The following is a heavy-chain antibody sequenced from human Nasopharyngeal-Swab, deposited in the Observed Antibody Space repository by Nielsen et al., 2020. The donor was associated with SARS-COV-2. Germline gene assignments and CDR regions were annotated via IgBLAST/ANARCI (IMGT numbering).Heavy chain of an antibody. V-gene: IGHV3-53*01. CDR3: ARAGITGTPWGWFDP. J-gene: IGHJ5*02. Sequence: GESLKISCAASGFTVSSNYMGWVRQAPGKGLEWVSVIYSGGSTYYADSVKGRFTISRDNSKNTLYLQMNSLRAEDTAVYYRARAGITGTPWGWFDPWGQGTLVTVSS. D-gene: IGHD1-7*01. CDR2: IYSGGST. CDR1: GFTVSSNY.